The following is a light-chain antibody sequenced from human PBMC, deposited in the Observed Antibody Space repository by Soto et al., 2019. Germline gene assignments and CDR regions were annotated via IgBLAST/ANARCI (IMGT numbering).Light chain of an antibody. J-gene: IGLJ1*01. V-gene: IGLV2-14*03. CDR2: NVA. CDR1: SSDIGGYNY. CDR3: SSYTTTSTLYV. Sequence: QSVLTQPASVSGSPGQSITISCTGTSSDIGGYNYVSWYRQHPGKAPELMIYNVANRPSGVSDRFSGSKSGNTASLTISGLQIEDEADYYCSSYTTTSTLYVFGTGTKVTVL.